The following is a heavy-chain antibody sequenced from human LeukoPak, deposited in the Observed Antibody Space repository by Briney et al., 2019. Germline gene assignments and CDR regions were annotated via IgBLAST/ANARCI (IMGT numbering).Heavy chain of an antibody. J-gene: IGHJ1*01. Sequence: GASVKVSCKASGYTFTGYYMHWVRQAPGQGLEWMGWINPNSGGTNYAQKFQGRVTMTRDTSISTAYMELSRLRSDDTAVYYCARAKDGGSYFEYFQHWGQGTLVTVSS. CDR2: INPNSGGT. V-gene: IGHV1-2*02. CDR3: ARAKDGGSYFEYFQH. D-gene: IGHD1-26*01. CDR1: GYTFTGYY.